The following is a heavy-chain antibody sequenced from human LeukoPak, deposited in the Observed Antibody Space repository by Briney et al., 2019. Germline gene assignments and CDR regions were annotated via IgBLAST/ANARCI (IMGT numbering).Heavy chain of an antibody. CDR1: GVSFSGYY. V-gene: IGHV4-34*01. J-gene: IGHJ4*02. D-gene: IGHD4-17*01. Sequence: SETLSLTCAVYGVSFSGYYWSWIRQPPGKGLEWIGEINHSGSTNYNPSLKSRVTISVDTSKNQFSLKLSSVTAADTAVYYCARGRVKLGRRPNGRTVPFDYWGQGTLVTVSS. CDR2: INHSGST. CDR3: ARGRVKLGRRPNGRTVPFDY.